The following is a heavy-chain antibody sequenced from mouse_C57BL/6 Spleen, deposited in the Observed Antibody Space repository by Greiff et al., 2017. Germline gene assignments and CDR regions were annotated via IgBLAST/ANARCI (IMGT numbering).Heavy chain of an antibody. Sequence: VQLQQSGAELARPGASVKLSCKASGYTFTSYGISWVKQRTGQGLEWIGEIYPRSGNTYYNEKFKGKATLTADKSSSTAYMELRSLTSEDSAVYFCARKDYGSSDFDYWGQGTTLTVSS. V-gene: IGHV1-81*01. D-gene: IGHD1-1*01. CDR1: GYTFTSYG. J-gene: IGHJ2*01. CDR2: IYPRSGNT. CDR3: ARKDYGSSDFDY.